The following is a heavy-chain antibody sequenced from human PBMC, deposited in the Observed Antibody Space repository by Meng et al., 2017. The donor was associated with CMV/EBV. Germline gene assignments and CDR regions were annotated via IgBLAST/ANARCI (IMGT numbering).Heavy chain of an antibody. V-gene: IGHV3-30*02. CDR1: GFTFSSYG. CDR2: IRYDGSNK. CDR3: EKEGTGRVRAVGATLFDY. J-gene: IGHJ4*02. Sequence: GESLIISCAASGFTFSSYGMHWVRQAPGKGLEWVAFIRYDGSNKYYTDSVKGRFTISRDNSKNTLYLQMNSLRAEDTAVYYCEKEGTGRVRAVGATLFDYWGQGKLVTVSS. D-gene: IGHD1-26*01.